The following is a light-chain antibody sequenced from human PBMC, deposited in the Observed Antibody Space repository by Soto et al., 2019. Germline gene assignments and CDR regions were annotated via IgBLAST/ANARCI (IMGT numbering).Light chain of an antibody. CDR2: DVS. CDR3: SSYTSSSTYV. Sequence: QSVLTQPASVSGSPGQSITISCTGTSSDVGSYNYVSWYQQHPGKATKLMIYDVSNRPSGVSNRFSGSKSGNTASLTISGLQAEDESDYYCSSYTSSSTYVFGAGTKLTVL. V-gene: IGLV2-14*01. CDR1: SSDVGSYNY. J-gene: IGLJ2*01.